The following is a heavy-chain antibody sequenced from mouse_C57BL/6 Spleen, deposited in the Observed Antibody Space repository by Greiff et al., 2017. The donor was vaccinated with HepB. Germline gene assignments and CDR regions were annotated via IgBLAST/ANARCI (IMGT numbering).Heavy chain of an antibody. V-gene: IGHV1-55*01. CDR1: GYTFTSYW. J-gene: IGHJ2*01. CDR3: ARRFITTVVSYFDY. CDR2: IYPGSGST. Sequence: QVQLQQSGAELVKPGASVKMSCKASGYTFTSYWITWVKQRPGQGLEWIGDIYPGSGSTNYNEKFKSKATLTVDTSSSTAYMQLSSLTSEDSAVYYCARRFITTVVSYFDYWGQGTTLTVSS. D-gene: IGHD1-1*01.